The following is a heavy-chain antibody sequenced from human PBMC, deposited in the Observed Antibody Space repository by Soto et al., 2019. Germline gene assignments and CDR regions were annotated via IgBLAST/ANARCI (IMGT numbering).Heavy chain of an antibody. CDR3: ARGGDFWGGYSPYYFDY. V-gene: IGHV3-13*01. Sequence: GGSLRLSCAASGFTFSSYDMHWVRQATGKGLEWVSAIGTAGDTYYPGSVKGRFTISRENAKNSLYLQMNSLRAGDTAVYYCARGGDFWGGYSPYYFDYWGQGTLVTVSS. D-gene: IGHD3-3*01. CDR2: IGTAGDT. CDR1: GFTFSSYD. J-gene: IGHJ4*02.